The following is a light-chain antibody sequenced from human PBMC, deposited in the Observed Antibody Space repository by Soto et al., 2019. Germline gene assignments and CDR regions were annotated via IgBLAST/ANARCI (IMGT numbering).Light chain of an antibody. CDR1: QSVSSSF. CDR2: GAS. CDR3: QQYGSSPWT. V-gene: IGKV3-20*01. Sequence: EIVLTQSPGTLSLSQGEVATLSCRASQSVSSSFFAWYQQKPGQAPRLLIYGASSRATGIADRFSGSGSGTDFTLTISRLEPEDFAVYYCQQYGSSPWTFGQGTKVETK. J-gene: IGKJ1*01.